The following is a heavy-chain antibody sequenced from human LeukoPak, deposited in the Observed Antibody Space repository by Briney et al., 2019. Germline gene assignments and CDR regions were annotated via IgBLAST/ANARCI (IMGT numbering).Heavy chain of an antibody. Sequence: SVKVSCKASGGTFSSYAISWVRRAPGQGLEWMGGIIPIFGTANYAQKFQGRVTITADESTSTAYMELSSLRSEDTAVYYCASPRDTIAVAATEFDYWGQGTLVTVSS. CDR1: GGTFSSYA. CDR3: ASPRDTIAVAATEFDY. J-gene: IGHJ4*02. V-gene: IGHV1-69*13. CDR2: IIPIFGTA. D-gene: IGHD6-19*01.